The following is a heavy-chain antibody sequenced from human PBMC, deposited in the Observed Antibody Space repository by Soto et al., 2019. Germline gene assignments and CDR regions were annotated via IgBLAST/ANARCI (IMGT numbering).Heavy chain of an antibody. CDR1: GFSLSTSGVG. CDR3: AHARPPYRYYGMDV. Sequence: QITLKESGPTLVKPTQTLTLTCTFSGFSLSTSGVGVGWIRQPPGKALEWLALIYWDDGKRYSPSLKSRLTLTKDTSKNQLVLTMTNMEPADTATYYCAHARPPYRYYGMDVWGHGTTVTVSS. V-gene: IGHV2-5*02. J-gene: IGHJ6*02. CDR2: IYWDDGK.